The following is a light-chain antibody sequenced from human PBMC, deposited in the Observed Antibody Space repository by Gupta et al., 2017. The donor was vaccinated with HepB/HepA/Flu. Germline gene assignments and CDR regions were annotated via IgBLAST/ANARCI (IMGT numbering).Light chain of an antibody. CDR3: SSYTSSGARV. CDR2: GVS. V-gene: IGLV2-14*01. Sequence: QSALTQPASVSGSRGQSMTISCTGTSSDVGSYNYVSWYLQYPGKAPKLIIYGVSNRPSGVSNRFSGSKSGNTASPTISRLQADDEADYYCSSYTSSGARVFGGGTKLTVL. J-gene: IGLJ3*02. CDR1: SSDVGSYNY.